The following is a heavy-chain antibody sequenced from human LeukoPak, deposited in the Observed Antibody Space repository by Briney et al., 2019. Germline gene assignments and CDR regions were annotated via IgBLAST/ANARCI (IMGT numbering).Heavy chain of an antibody. CDR2: IYDGGIT. D-gene: IGHD3-22*01. Sequence: GGSLRLSCAASGFTVSTKFMSWVRQAPGKGLECVSVIYDGGITYYADSVKGRFTISGDNSKNMLFLQMNSLRPEDTAVYYCVKDDSYYYDSSARDSWGQGTLVTVSS. V-gene: IGHV3-66*01. CDR1: GFTVSTKF. CDR3: VKDDSYYYDSSARDS. J-gene: IGHJ4*02.